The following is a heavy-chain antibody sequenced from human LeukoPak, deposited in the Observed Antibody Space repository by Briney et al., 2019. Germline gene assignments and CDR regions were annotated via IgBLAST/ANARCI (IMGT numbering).Heavy chain of an antibody. D-gene: IGHD4-23*01. Sequence: SETLSLTCAVYGGSFSGYYWSWIRQPPGKGLEWIGDIYGSGSTNSNASLKSRVTISLDTSRNRISLNLTSVTATDTAVYYCARQTSLPGFAGGLGFNYWGPGTLVTVSS. CDR1: GGSFSGYY. CDR2: IYGSGST. CDR3: ARQTSLPGFAGGLGFNY. J-gene: IGHJ4*02. V-gene: IGHV4-34*01.